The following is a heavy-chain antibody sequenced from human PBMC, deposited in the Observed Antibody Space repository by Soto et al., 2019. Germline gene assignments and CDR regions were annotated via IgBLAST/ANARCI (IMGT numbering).Heavy chain of an antibody. J-gene: IGHJ6*02. CDR1: GATISSGDAW. D-gene: IGHD3-16*01. CDR3: AREGAASYSYYYGTDV. V-gene: IGHV4-30-4*01. Sequence: SETLSLTCTVSGATISSGDAWWSWIRQSPGRGLEWIGYIDYSGSTYYKPSLASRVTISVDTSKNQFFLKLNSVTAADTAVYYCAREGAASYSYYYGTDVWGQGTTVTVS. CDR2: IDYSGST.